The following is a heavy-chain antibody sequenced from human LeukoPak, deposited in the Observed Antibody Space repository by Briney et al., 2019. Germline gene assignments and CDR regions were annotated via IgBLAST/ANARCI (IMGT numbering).Heavy chain of an antibody. Sequence: GGSLRLSCAAPGFTFSSYWMHWVRQAPGKGLVWVSRINSDGSSTSYADSVKGRFTISRDNAKNTLYLQMNSLRAEDTAVYYCAREDTVEMATTYWGQGTLVTVSS. J-gene: IGHJ4*02. D-gene: IGHD5-24*01. CDR3: AREDTVEMATTY. CDR1: GFTFSSYW. V-gene: IGHV3-74*01. CDR2: INSDGSST.